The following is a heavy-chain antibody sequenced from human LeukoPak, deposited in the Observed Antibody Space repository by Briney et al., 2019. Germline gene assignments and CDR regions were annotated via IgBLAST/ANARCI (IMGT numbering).Heavy chain of an antibody. CDR1: GYTFTGYY. Sequence: GASVKVSCKASGYTFTGYYMHWVRQATGQGLEWMGWMNPNSGNTGYAQKFQGRVTMTRNTSISTAYMELSSLRSEDTAVYYCARSGLGARALLYPYWGQGTLVTVSS. CDR2: MNPNSGNT. D-gene: IGHD3/OR15-3a*01. V-gene: IGHV1-8*02. CDR3: ARSGLGARALLYPY. J-gene: IGHJ4*02.